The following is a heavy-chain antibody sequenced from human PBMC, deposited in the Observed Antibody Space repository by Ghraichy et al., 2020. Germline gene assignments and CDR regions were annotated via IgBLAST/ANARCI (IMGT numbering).Heavy chain of an antibody. J-gene: IGHJ4*02. Sequence: LSLTCAASGFTFNNYAMSWVRQAPGKGLEWVSTISGSGGNTYYADSVKGRFTISRDSSKNTLHLQLNSLRAEDTAVYYCAKTRGYTYGYPIDYWGQGTLVTVSS. D-gene: IGHD5-18*01. V-gene: IGHV3-23*01. CDR2: ISGSGGNT. CDR3: AKTRGYTYGYPIDY. CDR1: GFTFNNYA.